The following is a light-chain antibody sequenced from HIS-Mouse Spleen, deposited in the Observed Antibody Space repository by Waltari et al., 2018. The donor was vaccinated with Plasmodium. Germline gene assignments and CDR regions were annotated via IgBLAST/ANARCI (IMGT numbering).Light chain of an antibody. Sequence: EIAMTQSPATLSVSLGERATLSCRASQRVSSNLAWYQQKPGQAPRLLIYGASTRATGIPARFSGSGSGTEFTLTISSMQSEDFAVYYCQQYNNWPRGTFGQGTKVEIK. CDR1: QRVSSN. V-gene: IGKV3-15*01. CDR2: GAS. CDR3: QQYNNWPRGT. J-gene: IGKJ1*01.